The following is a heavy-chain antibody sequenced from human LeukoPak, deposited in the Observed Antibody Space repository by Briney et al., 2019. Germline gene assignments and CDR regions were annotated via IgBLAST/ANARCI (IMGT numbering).Heavy chain of an antibody. CDR3: ARDVLLWFGELLDWFDP. J-gene: IGHJ5*02. Sequence: PGGSLRLSCAASGFTLSSYWMSWVRQAPGKGLEWVAHIKQDGSEKYYVDSVKGRFTISRDNAKNSLYLQMNSLRAEDTAVYYCARDVLLWFGELLDWFDPWGQGTLVTVSS. CDR1: GFTLSSYW. CDR2: IKQDGSEK. V-gene: IGHV3-7*01. D-gene: IGHD3-10*01.